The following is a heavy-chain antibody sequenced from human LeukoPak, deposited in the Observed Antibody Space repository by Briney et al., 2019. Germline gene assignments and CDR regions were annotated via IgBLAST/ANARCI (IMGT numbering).Heavy chain of an antibody. CDR1: GGTFSSYA. V-gene: IGHV1-69*13. CDR3: ASFGYSYGDDY. D-gene: IGHD5-18*01. J-gene: IGHJ4*02. CDR2: IIPIFGTA. Sequence: ASVKVSCKASGGTFSSYAISWVRQAPGQGLEWMGGIIPIFGTANYAQKFQGRVTITADESTSTAYMELSSLRSEDTAVYYCASFGYSYGDDYWGQGTLVTVSS.